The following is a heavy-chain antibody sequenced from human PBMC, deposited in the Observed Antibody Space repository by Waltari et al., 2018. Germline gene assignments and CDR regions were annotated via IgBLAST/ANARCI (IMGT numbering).Heavy chain of an antibody. CDR1: AFRVSTYA. CDR3: AKKGYLPGPTTGYLDV. CDR2: IRGEGSNK. D-gene: IGHD1-1*01. Sequence: QVWLVESGGDVVQPGRSLTPSGAASAFRVSTYAIQWVRQAAGNSLGWLHVIRGEGSNKYDLAVAQPRLIITIDNPPNSLHVQTTSVRAWDPALYYCAKKGYLPGPTTGYLDVWGKATSVTI. V-gene: IGHV3-30*02. J-gene: IGHJ6*03.